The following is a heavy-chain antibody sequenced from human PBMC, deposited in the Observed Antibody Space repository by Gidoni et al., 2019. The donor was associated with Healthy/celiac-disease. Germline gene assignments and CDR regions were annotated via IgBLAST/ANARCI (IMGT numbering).Heavy chain of an antibody. Sequence: EVQLVESGGGWIQPGGSLRLSCAASGFTVSSNYMSWVRQAPGKGLEWVSVIYSGGSTYYADSVKGRFTISRDNSKNTLYLQMNSLRAEDTAVYYCARDLDSSGWRLGSFYYWGQGTLVTVSS. CDR2: IYSGGST. J-gene: IGHJ4*02. V-gene: IGHV3-53*01. D-gene: IGHD6-19*01. CDR3: ARDLDSSGWRLGSFYY. CDR1: GFTVSSNY.